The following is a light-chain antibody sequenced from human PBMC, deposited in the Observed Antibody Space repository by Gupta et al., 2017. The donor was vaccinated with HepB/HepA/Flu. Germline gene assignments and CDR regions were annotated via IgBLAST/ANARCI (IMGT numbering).Light chain of an antibody. Sequence: DIVRTQSQDSLAVSPGARATIICRSSQSVLYSSINKNYLAWYQQKPGQTPKLLIYWASTRESGVPDRFSGSGSGTDFTLTISSLQAEDVAVYYCQQYYSTPCSFGQGTKLENK. CDR2: WAS. CDR1: QSVLYSSINKNY. J-gene: IGKJ2*04. CDR3: QQYYSTPCS. V-gene: IGKV4-1*01.